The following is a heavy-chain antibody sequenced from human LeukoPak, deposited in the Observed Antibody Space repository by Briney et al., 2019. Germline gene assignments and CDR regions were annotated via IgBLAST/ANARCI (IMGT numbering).Heavy chain of an antibody. CDR1: GGSISSSSYY. V-gene: IGHV4-39*01. Sequence: PSETLSLTCTVSGGSISSSSYYWGWIRQPPGKGLVGIGSIYYSGSTYYNPSLKSRVTISVDTSKNQFSLKLSSVTVADTAVYYCARPMRMEYNWFDPWGQGTLVTVSS. CDR2: IYYSGST. CDR3: ARPMRMEYNWFDP. D-gene: IGHD2-2*01. J-gene: IGHJ5*02.